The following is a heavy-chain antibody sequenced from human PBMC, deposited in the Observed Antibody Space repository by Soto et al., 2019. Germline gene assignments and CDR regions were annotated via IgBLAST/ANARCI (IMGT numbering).Heavy chain of an antibody. V-gene: IGHV4-39*01. J-gene: IGHJ5*02. Sequence: QLQLQESGPGLVKPSETLSLTCTVSGGSISSSSYYWGWIRQPPGKGLEWIGSIYYSGSTYYNPSLKIRVTISVDTSKNPFSIKLSSVTAADTAVYYCANLPRYGSGSYYNSRWFDTWGQGTLVTVSS. CDR2: IYYSGST. CDR3: ANLPRYGSGSYYNSRWFDT. D-gene: IGHD3-10*01. CDR1: GGSISSSSYY.